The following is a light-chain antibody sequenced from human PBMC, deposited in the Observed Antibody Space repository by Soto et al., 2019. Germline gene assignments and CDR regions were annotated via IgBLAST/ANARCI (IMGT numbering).Light chain of an antibody. CDR1: QGISSY. CDR2: AAS. CDR3: QQYYSYPRT. V-gene: IGKV1-8*01. Sequence: AIRMTQSPSSFSASTGDRVTITCRASQGISSYLAWYQQKPGKAPKLLIYAASTLQSEVPSRFSGSGSGTDYTLTFSCLQSEDFATYYCQQYYSYPRTFGQGTKVEIK. J-gene: IGKJ1*01.